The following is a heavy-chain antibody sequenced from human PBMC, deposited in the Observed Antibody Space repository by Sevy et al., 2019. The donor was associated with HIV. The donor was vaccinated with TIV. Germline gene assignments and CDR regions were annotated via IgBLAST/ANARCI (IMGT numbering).Heavy chain of an antibody. V-gene: IGHV3-7*01. CDR1: GFTFSSYW. CDR2: IKQDGSEK. Sequence: GGSMRLSCAAYGFTFSSYWMSWVRQAPGKGLEWVANIKQDGSEKYYVDSVKGRFTISRDNAKNSLYLQMNSLRAEDTAVYYCARERGSSGSLGYWGQGTLVTVSS. J-gene: IGHJ4*02. D-gene: IGHD6-19*01. CDR3: ARERGSSGSLGY.